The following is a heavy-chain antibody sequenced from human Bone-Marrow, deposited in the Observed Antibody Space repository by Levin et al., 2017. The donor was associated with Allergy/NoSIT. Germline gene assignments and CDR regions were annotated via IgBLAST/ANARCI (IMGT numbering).Heavy chain of an antibody. CDR3: TRGRSSYYPNDAFDI. J-gene: IGHJ3*02. CDR2: INHSGIT. Sequence: SETLSLTCTVYGGSFSGYYLNWIRQPPGKGLEWIGEINHSGITNYNPSLTTRVTISQDTSKKQISLRLTSVTAADTAVYYCTRGRSSYYPNDAFDIWGRGTSVTVSS. D-gene: IGHD1-26*01. CDR1: GGSFSGYY. V-gene: IGHV4-34*01.